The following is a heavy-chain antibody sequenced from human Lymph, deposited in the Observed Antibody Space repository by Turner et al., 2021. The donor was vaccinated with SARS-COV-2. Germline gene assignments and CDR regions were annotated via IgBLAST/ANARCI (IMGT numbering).Heavy chain of an antibody. CDR3: ANLYPTVSWEFPYGMDV. CDR2: ISGSGGST. CDR1: GFTFNHYA. Sequence: EVQLLESGGGLVQPGGSLRLSWAASGFTFNHYAMSWVRQAPGKGLEWVSTISGSGGSTYYADSVKGRFIISRDNSKNTLYLQMNSLRAEDTAVYYCANLYPTVSWEFPYGMDVWGQGTTVTVSS. V-gene: IGHV3-23*01. D-gene: IGHD3-16*01. J-gene: IGHJ6*02.